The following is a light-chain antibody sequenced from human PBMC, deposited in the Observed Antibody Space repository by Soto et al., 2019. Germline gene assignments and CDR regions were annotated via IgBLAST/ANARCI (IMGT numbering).Light chain of an antibody. CDR2: DAS. V-gene: IGKV1-33*01. CDR1: QNINNY. Sequence: DIQMTQSPSSRSASVGERVTIAFQASQNINNYLNWYQQKPGRAHKLLIYDASNLEAGVPSRFRGSGSGTDFTFTISRLQPEDIATYYCQQYQNLPTFGQGTRLEI. CDR3: QQYQNLPT. J-gene: IGKJ5*01.